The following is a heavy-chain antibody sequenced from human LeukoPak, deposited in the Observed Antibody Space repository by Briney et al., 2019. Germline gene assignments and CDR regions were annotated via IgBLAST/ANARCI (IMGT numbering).Heavy chain of an antibody. V-gene: IGHV3-30*03. CDR1: GFTFSSYG. J-gene: IGHJ4*02. Sequence: GRSLRLSCAASGFTFSSYGMHWVRQAPGKGLEWVAVISNDGSNKYYADSVKGRFTISGDNSKNTLYLQMNSLRAEDTAVYYCAREGSGWDFDYWGQGTLVTVPS. CDR3: AREGSGWDFDY. D-gene: IGHD6-19*01. CDR2: ISNDGSNK.